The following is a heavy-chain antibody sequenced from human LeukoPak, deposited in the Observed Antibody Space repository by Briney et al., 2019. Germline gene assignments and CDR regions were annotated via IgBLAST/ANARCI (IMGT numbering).Heavy chain of an antibody. Sequence: SETLSLTCAVYGGSFSPYYWSWIRQSPGKGLEWIAEIDHRGDTNYNPSVKSRVTISVDTSKNQFSLKVRSLSAADTAVYYCARGATISETGYFDFWGQGTLVTVSS. J-gene: IGHJ4*03. D-gene: IGHD1-1*01. CDR1: GGSFSPYY. V-gene: IGHV4-34*01. CDR3: ARGATISETGYFDF. CDR2: IDHRGDT.